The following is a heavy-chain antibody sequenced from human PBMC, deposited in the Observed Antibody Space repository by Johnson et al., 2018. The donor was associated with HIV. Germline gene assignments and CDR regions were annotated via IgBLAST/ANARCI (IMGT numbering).Heavy chain of an antibody. J-gene: IGHJ3*02. V-gene: IGHV3-30*04. CDR1: GFTFSSYA. CDR3: ARAEQLAGGAFDI. D-gene: IGHD6-6*01. Sequence: QVQLVESGGGVVQPGRSLRLSCAASGFTFSSYAMHWVRQAPGKGLEWVAVISYDGSDKYYAASVKGRFTISRDSSKNTLYLQMSSLRAQDTAVYYCARAEQLAGGAFDIWGQGTMVTVSS. CDR2: ISYDGSDK.